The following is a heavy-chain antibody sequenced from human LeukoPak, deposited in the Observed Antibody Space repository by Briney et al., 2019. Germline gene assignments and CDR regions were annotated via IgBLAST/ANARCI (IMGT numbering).Heavy chain of an antibody. CDR1: GFTFSSYA. CDR3: ARGLNYDYVWGSYRYTNGDY. CDR2: ISSSSSTI. D-gene: IGHD3-16*02. J-gene: IGHJ4*02. V-gene: IGHV3-48*01. Sequence: GGSLRLSCAASGFTFSSYAMSWVRQAPGKGLEWVSYISSSSSTIYYADSVKGRFTISRDNAKNSLYLQMNSLRAEDTAVYYCARGLNYDYVWGSYRYTNGDYWGQGTLVTVSS.